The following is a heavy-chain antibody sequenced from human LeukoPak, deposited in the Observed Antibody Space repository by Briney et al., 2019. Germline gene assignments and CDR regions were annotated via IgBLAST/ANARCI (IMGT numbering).Heavy chain of an antibody. CDR3: AREYYYASGSYLY. CDR1: GGSISSNSYY. Sequence: SETLSLTCTVSGGSISSNSYYWGWIRQPPGKGLEWIGSIYHGGSTYYNPSLKSRVTISVDTSKNQFSLKLSSVTAADTAVYYCAREYYYASGSYLYWGQGTLVTVSS. CDR2: IYHGGST. D-gene: IGHD3-10*01. J-gene: IGHJ4*02. V-gene: IGHV4-39*02.